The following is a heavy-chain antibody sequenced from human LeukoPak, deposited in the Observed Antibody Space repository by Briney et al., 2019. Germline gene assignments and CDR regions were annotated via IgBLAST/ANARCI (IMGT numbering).Heavy chain of an antibody. D-gene: IGHD3-22*01. Sequence: PSETLSLTCTVSGGSISRSYYYWGWIRQPPGKGLEWVGSVYYSGKTFYSPSLESRVTISVDTSKNQFSLKLSSVTAADTAVYYCAREGRYYDSSGFPDAFDIWGQGTMVTVSS. V-gene: IGHV4-39*07. CDR2: VYYSGKT. CDR3: AREGRYYDSSGFPDAFDI. CDR1: GGSISRSYYY. J-gene: IGHJ3*02.